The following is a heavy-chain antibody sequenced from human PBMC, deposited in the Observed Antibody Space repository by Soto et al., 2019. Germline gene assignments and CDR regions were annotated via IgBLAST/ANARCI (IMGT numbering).Heavy chain of an antibody. J-gene: IGHJ4*02. CDR2: IYPGDSDT. Sequence: EVQLVQSGAEVKKPGESLKISCKGSGYRFTSYWIGWVRQMPGKGLEWMGIIYPGDSDTRYNPSFQGQVTISADKSISTAYRQWSSLKASDTAMYYCARHETTMVHTFDYWGQGTLVTVSS. D-gene: IGHD3-10*01. V-gene: IGHV5-51*01. CDR1: GYRFTSYW. CDR3: ARHETTMVHTFDY.